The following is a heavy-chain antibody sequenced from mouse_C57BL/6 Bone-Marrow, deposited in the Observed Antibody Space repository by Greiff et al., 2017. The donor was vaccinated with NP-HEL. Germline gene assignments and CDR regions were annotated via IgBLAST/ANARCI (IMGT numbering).Heavy chain of an antibody. J-gene: IGHJ2*01. CDR3: TARYYYGSSYASFDY. Sequence: EVKVEESGGGLVQPGGSMKLSCVASGFTFSNYWMNWVRQSPEKGLEWVAQIRLKSDNYATHYAESVKGRFTISRDDSKSSVYLQMNNLRAEDTGIYYCTARYYYGSSYASFDYWGQGTTLTVSS. V-gene: IGHV6-3*01. D-gene: IGHD1-1*01. CDR2: IRLKSDNYAT. CDR1: GFTFSNYW.